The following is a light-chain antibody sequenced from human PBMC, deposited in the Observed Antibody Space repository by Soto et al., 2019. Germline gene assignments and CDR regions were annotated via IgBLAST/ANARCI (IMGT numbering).Light chain of an antibody. CDR3: QQLSNWLT. V-gene: IGKV3-11*01. J-gene: IGKJ4*01. CDR1: QSVSSD. Sequence: EIVLTQSPATLSLSPGERATLSCRASQSVSSDLAWYQQKPGQAPRLLIYDASNRATGIPARFSGSGSGTDFTLTISSLEPEDFAVYYCQQLSNWLTFGGGTKVEIK. CDR2: DAS.